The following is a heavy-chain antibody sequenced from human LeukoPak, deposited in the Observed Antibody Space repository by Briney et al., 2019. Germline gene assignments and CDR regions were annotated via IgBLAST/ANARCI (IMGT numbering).Heavy chain of an antibody. CDR2: INWNGGST. CDR3: ARVEYYDFWSGIDY. V-gene: IGHV3-20*04. D-gene: IGHD3-3*01. J-gene: IGHJ4*02. CDR1: GFTFDDYG. Sequence: RPGGSRRLSCAASGFTFDDYGMSWVRQAPGKGLEWVSGINWNGGSTGYADSVKGRFTISRDNAKNYLYLQMNSLRAKDTALYYCARVEYYDFWSGIDYWGQGTLVTVSS.